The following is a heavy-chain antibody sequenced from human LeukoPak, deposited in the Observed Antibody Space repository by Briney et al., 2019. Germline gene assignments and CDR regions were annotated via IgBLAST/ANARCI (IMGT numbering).Heavy chain of an antibody. CDR2: ISYDGSNK. D-gene: IGHD5-18*01. CDR1: GFTFSSYG. J-gene: IGHJ4*02. CDR3: ANIGQRGYSYGFDY. V-gene: IGHV3-30*18. Sequence: GGSLRLSCAASGFTFSSYGMPWVRQAPGQGLEWVAVISYDGSNKYYADSVKGRFTISRDNSKNTLYLQMNSLRAEDTAVYYCANIGQRGYSYGFDYWGQGTLVTVSS.